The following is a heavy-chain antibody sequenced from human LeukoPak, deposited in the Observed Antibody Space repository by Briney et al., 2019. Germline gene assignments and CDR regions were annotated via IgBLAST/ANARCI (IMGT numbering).Heavy chain of an antibody. CDR1: GFTFKHAW. J-gene: IGHJ4*02. Sequence: GGSLRLSCAASGFTFKHAWMSWVRQAPGKGLEWVGRIRSKSDGGATDCAAPVKGRFTISRDDSKNTLSLQMNSLETEDTAVYYCVTEQQWLGWGRGTLVTVPS. CDR3: VTEQQWLG. V-gene: IGHV3-15*01. D-gene: IGHD6-19*01. CDR2: IRSKSDGGAT.